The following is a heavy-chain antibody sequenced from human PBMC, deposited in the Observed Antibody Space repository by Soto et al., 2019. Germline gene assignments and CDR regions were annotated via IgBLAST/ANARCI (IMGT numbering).Heavy chain of an antibody. CDR1: GFIFNDCY. J-gene: IGHJ4*02. Sequence: PGGSLRLSCAASGFIFNDCYMSWIRQAPGKGLEWLSNISGSSGSKKYADAGKGRFTISRDNAKKSLYLEMHSLRAEDTAVYYCARYAAEVTTFFDHWGQGTLVTVSS. CDR2: ISGSSGSK. D-gene: IGHD4-17*01. CDR3: ARYAAEVTTFFDH. V-gene: IGHV3-11*06.